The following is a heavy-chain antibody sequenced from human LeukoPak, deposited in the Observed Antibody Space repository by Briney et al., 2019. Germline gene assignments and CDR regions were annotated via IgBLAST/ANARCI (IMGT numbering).Heavy chain of an antibody. CDR3: AKLPSTHYYDSSGYSSFDY. Sequence: PGRSLRLSCAASGFTFSNYGMHWVGQAPGKGLEWVAVISYDGNNKYYADSVKGRFTISRDKSKNTLYLQMNSLRAEDTAVYYCAKLPSTHYYDSSGYSSFDYWGQGTLVTVSS. D-gene: IGHD3-22*01. CDR2: ISYDGNNK. CDR1: GFTFSNYG. J-gene: IGHJ4*02. V-gene: IGHV3-30*18.